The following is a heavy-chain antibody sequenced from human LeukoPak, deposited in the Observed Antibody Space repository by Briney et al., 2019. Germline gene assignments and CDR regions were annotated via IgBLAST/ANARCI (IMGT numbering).Heavy chain of an antibody. D-gene: IGHD2-15*01. Sequence: GGSLRLSCAASGFTFSSYSMNWVRQAPGKGLEWVSSISRSSSYIYYADSVKGRFTISRDNAKNSLYLQMNSLRAEDTAVYYCARTGYCSGGSCWYFDYWGQGTLVTVSS. CDR1: GFTFSSYS. J-gene: IGHJ4*02. V-gene: IGHV3-21*01. CDR2: ISRSSSYI. CDR3: ARTGYCSGGSCWYFDY.